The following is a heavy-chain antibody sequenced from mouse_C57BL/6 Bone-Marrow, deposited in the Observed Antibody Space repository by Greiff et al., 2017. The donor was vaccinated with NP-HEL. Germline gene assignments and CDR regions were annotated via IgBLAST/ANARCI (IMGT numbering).Heavy chain of an antibody. CDR3: AREGLLRGAMDY. Sequence: EVKLVESGPGMVKPSQSLSLTCTVTGYSITSGYDWHWIRHFPGNKLEWMGYISYSGSTNYNPSLKSRISITHDTSKNHFFLKLNSVTTEDTATYYCAREGLLRGAMDYGGQGTSVTVSS. D-gene: IGHD2-3*01. CDR2: ISYSGST. J-gene: IGHJ4*01. V-gene: IGHV3-1*01. CDR1: GYSITSGYD.